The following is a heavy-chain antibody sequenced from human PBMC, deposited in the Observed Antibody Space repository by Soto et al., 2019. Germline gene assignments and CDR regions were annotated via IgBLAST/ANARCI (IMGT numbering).Heavy chain of an antibody. J-gene: IGHJ5*02. CDR1: GYTFTSYD. Sequence: QVQLVQSGAEVKKPGASVKVSCKASGYTFTSYDINWVRQATGQGLEWMGWMNPNSGNTGYAQKFQGRVTMTRNTSISTASMELNSLRSEDTAVYYCERGRTPRVPFDPWGQGTQVTVSS. CDR2: MNPNSGNT. CDR3: ERGRTPRVPFDP. V-gene: IGHV1-8*01.